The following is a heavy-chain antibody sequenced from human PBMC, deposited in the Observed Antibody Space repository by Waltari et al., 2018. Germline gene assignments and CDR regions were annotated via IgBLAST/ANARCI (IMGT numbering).Heavy chain of an antibody. V-gene: IGHV4-4*02. CDR2: VHGSGKT. D-gene: IGHD2-15*01. CDR1: GDPMSSTYW. Sequence: QLQLQESGPGLVKPSGTLSLTCAVSGDPMSSTYWWSWVRQPPGKGLEWIGQVHGSGKTNYNPSFASRVTVSLDTPNNQFSLRVTSVTAADSAIYYCARDRGRGLYLDSWGPGTLVAVSP. CDR3: ARDRGRGLYLDS. J-gene: IGHJ4*02.